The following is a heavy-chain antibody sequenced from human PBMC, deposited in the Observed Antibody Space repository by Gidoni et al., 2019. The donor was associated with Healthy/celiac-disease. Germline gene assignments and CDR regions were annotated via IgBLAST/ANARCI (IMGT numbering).Heavy chain of an antibody. V-gene: IGHV3-73*01. CDR2: IRSKANSYAT. CDR3: TRRSCSGGSCYNDPYYYYGMDV. Sequence: EVQLVESGGGLVQPGGSLKLSCAASGFTFSGSAMHWFRQASGKGLEWVGRIRSKANSYATAYAASVKGRFTISRDDSKNTAYLQMNSLKTEDTAVYYCTRRSCSGGSCYNDPYYYYGMDVWGQGTTVTVSS. J-gene: IGHJ6*02. CDR1: GFTFSGSA. D-gene: IGHD2-15*01.